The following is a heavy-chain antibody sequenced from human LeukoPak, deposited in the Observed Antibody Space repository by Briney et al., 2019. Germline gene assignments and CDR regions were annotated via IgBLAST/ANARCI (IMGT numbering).Heavy chain of an antibody. CDR1: GFAISTYS. V-gene: IGHV3-21*06. Sequence: GGSLRLSCSGSGFAISTYSMNWVRQAPGKGLQWVSSISSSGTYVYYEDSVKGRFTISRDDAKNELFLQMNSLRPEDTAVYYWSRDRYGSSVGGMDVWGQGTTVTVSS. CDR2: ISSSGTYV. J-gene: IGHJ6*02. D-gene: IGHD6-6*01. CDR3: SRDRYGSSVGGMDV.